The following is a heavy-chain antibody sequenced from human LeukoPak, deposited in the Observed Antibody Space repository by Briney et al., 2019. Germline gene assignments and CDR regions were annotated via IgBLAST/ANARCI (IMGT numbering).Heavy chain of an antibody. D-gene: IGHD3-22*01. CDR1: GFTFSSYE. CDR2: ISSSGSTI. CDR3: APTKYDSRPFDC. V-gene: IGHV3-48*03. J-gene: IGHJ4*02. Sequence: GGSLRLSCAASGFTFSSYEMNWVRQAPGKGLEWVSYISSSGSTIYYADSVKGRFTISRDNAKNSLYLQMNSLRAEDTAVYYCAPTKYDSRPFDCWGQGTLVTVSS.